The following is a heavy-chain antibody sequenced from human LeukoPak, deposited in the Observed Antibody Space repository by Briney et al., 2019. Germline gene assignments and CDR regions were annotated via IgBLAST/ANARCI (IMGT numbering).Heavy chain of an antibody. Sequence: SETLSLTCTVSGGSISSSSYYWGWIRQPPGKGLEWIGSIYYSGSTYYNPSLKSRVTISVDTSKNQFSLKLSSVTAADTAVYYCARVSRYCSSTSCLKGPFDYWGQGTLVTVSS. V-gene: IGHV4-39*07. J-gene: IGHJ4*02. CDR1: GGSISSSSYY. CDR2: IYYSGST. CDR3: ARVSRYCSSTSCLKGPFDY. D-gene: IGHD2-2*01.